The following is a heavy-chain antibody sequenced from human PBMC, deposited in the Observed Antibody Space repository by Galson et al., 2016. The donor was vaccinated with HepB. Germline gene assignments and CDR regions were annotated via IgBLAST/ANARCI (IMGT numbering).Heavy chain of an antibody. Sequence: SVKVSCKASGYSFTNYGISWVRQAPGQGLEWMGWISTYNGNTNYAQKLQGRVTMTTDTSTSTAYMELRSLRSDGTAVYYCARERGNYHYFDYWGQGTLVTVSS. CDR3: ARERGNYHYFDY. D-gene: IGHD1-7*01. CDR2: ISTYNGNT. CDR1: GYSFTNYG. V-gene: IGHV1-18*01. J-gene: IGHJ4*02.